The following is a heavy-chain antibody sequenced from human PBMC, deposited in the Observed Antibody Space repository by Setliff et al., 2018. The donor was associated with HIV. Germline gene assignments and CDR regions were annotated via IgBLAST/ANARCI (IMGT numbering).Heavy chain of an antibody. CDR2: IDPNSGGT. D-gene: IGHD3-22*01. J-gene: IGHJ3*02. V-gene: IGHV1-2*02. Sequence: ASVKVSCKASGYTFNGYYMHWVRQAPGQGLEWMGWIDPNSGGTNYAQKFQGRVTMTRDTSISTAYMELRRLRSDDTAVYYCARRGDRRYYYDRSVGAFDIWGQGTLVTVSS. CDR3: ARRGDRRYYYDRSVGAFDI. CDR1: GYTFNGYY.